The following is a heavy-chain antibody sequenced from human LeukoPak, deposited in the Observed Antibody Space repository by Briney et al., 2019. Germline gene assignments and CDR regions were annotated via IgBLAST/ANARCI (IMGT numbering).Heavy chain of an antibody. V-gene: IGHV1-2*04. Sequence: ASVKVSCKPSGYTFTGDYMHWVRQAPGQGLEWMGWINPNSGGTNYAQKFQGWVTMTRDTSISTAYMELSRLRSDDTAVYYCARDRGGSSSYGFDYWGQGTLVTVSS. CDR2: INPNSGGT. CDR3: ARDRGGSSSYGFDY. CDR1: GYTFTGDY. D-gene: IGHD6-6*01. J-gene: IGHJ4*02.